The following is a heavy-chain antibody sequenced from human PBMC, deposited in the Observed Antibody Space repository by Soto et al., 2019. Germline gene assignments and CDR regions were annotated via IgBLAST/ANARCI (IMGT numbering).Heavy chain of an antibody. Sequence: QVQLQESGPRLVKPSETLSLTCTVSGGSMIAYYWNWMRQPPGKGLQWIGYTYYSGSTTYNPSLKSRVTISVDSSKNQFSRKLDSVTPADTAVYYCARVRGTAGKRYFVYWGPGTLVTVSS. CDR1: GGSMIAYY. D-gene: IGHD6-13*01. V-gene: IGHV4-59*01. J-gene: IGHJ4*02. CDR2: TYYSGST. CDR3: ARVRGTAGKRYFVY.